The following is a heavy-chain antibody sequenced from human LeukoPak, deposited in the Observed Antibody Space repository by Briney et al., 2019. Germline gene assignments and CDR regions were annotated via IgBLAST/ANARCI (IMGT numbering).Heavy chain of an antibody. D-gene: IGHD3-9*01. Sequence: GGSLRLSCAASGFTFSNAWMSWVRQAPGKGLEWVGHIKSKTDGGTTDYAAPVKGRFTISRDDSENMLYLQMNSLKTEDTAVYYCTTDYFRFDYWGQGTLVTVSS. CDR1: GFTFSNAW. CDR3: TTDYFRFDY. CDR2: IKSKTDGGTT. V-gene: IGHV3-15*01. J-gene: IGHJ4*02.